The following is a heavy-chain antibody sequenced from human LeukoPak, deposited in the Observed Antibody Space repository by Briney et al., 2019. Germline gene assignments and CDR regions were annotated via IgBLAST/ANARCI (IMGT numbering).Heavy chain of an antibody. D-gene: IGHD3-16*01. V-gene: IGHV4-34*01. CDR2: INHSGST. J-gene: IGHJ4*02. Sequence: PSETLSLTCAVYGGSFSGYYWSWIRQPPGKGLEWIGEINHSGSTNYNPSLKSRVTISVDTSKNQFSLKLSSVTAADTAVYYCARGWGPRGYWGQETLVTVSS. CDR1: GGSFSGYY. CDR3: ARGWGPRGY.